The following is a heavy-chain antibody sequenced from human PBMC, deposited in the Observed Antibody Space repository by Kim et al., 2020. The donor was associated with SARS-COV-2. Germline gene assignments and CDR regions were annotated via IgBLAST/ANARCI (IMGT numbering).Heavy chain of an antibody. CDR3: ARRPWIQLWFPDY. Sequence: YSPSRKSRVPISVDKSKNQFSRKLSSVTAADTAVYYCARRPWIQLWFPDYWGQGTLVTVSS. D-gene: IGHD5-18*01. V-gene: IGHV4-4*02. J-gene: IGHJ4*02.